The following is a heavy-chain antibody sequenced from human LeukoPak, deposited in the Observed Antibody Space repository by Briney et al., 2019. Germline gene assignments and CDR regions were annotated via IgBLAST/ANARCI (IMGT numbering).Heavy chain of an antibody. CDR1: GFTFSRYS. V-gene: IGHV3-48*01. CDR2: ISSSSSTI. CDR3: AIEASPCSSTSCSSGDY. D-gene: IGHD2-2*01. Sequence: PGGSLRLSCAASGFTFSRYSMNWLRQAPGKGLEWVSYISSSSSTIYYADSVKGRFTISRDNAKNSLYLQMNSLRAEDTAVYYCAIEASPCSSTSCSSGDYWGQGTLVAVSS. J-gene: IGHJ4*02.